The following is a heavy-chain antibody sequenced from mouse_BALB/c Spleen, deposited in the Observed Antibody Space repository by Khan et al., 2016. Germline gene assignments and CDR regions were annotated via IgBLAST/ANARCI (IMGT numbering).Heavy chain of an antibody. V-gene: IGHV3-2*02. CDR3: AREDYSWFAY. CDR1: GYSITSDYA. J-gene: IGHJ3*01. D-gene: IGHD1-1*02. CDR2: ISYSGNT. Sequence: EVQLQESGPGLVKPSQSLSLTCTVTGYSITSDYAWNWIRQFPGNKLEWMGYISYSGNTHYIPSLKSRIFTTRDTSKNQFFLQLNSVTTEDTATYYCAREDYSWFAYWGQGTLVTVSA.